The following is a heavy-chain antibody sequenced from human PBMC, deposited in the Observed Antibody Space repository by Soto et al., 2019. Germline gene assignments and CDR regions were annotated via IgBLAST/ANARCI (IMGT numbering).Heavy chain of an antibody. V-gene: IGHV3-30*18. CDR2: ISYDGGNK. CDR3: AKWKWGDGGIGYFDY. Sequence: QVQLVESGGGVVQPGRSLSLSCAASGFTFSSYGMHWVRQAPGKGLEWVAVISYDGGNKYYADSVKGRFTISRDNSKNTLYLQMNSLRAEDTAVYYCAKWKWGDGGIGYFDYWGQGTLVTVSS. J-gene: IGHJ4*02. D-gene: IGHD2-15*01. CDR1: GFTFSSYG.